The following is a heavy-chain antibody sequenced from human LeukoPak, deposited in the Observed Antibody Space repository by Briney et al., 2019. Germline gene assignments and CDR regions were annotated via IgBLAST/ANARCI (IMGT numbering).Heavy chain of an antibody. D-gene: IGHD2-15*01. CDR2: IISIFGTA. Sequence: GASVKVSCKASGYTFTSHDINWVRQAPGQGLEWMGGIISIFGTANHAQKFPGRATITADESTRTAYLALSGLRSEDRAVYYCARDQGRWGRGTRVPVS. CDR3: ARDQGR. CDR1: GYTFTSHD. J-gene: IGHJ4*02. V-gene: IGHV1-69*13.